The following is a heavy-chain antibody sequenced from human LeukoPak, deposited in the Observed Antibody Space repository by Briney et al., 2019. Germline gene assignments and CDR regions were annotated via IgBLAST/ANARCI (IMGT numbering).Heavy chain of an antibody. Sequence: PSETLSLTCTVSGGSISSSSYYWGWIRQPPGKGLEWIGSIYYSESTYYNPSLKSRVTISVDTSKNQFSLKLSFVTAADTAVYYCASAYYYDSSGYYGVSQGAFDIWGQGTMVTVSS. J-gene: IGHJ3*02. V-gene: IGHV4-39*07. CDR3: ASAYYYDSSGYYGVSQGAFDI. CDR2: IYYSEST. D-gene: IGHD3-22*01. CDR1: GGSISSSSYY.